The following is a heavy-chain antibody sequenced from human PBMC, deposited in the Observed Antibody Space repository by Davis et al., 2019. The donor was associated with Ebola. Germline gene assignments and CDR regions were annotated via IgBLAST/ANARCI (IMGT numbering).Heavy chain of an antibody. CDR3: ARESGITMVRGTRLGDFDY. V-gene: IGHV3-33*08. CDR1: GFTFSTYG. Sequence: GGSLRLSCAASGFTFSTYGMHWVRQAPGKGLEWVAVIWYDGSNKYYADSVKGRLTISRDNSKNTLYLQMNSLRDEDTAVYYCARESGITMVRGTRLGDFDYWGQGTLVTVSS. D-gene: IGHD3-10*01. CDR2: IWYDGSNK. J-gene: IGHJ4*02.